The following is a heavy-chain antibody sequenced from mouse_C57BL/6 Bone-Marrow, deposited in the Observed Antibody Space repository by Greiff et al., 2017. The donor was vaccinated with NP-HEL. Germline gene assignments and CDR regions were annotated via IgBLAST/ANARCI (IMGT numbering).Heavy chain of an antibody. CDR1: GYSITSGYY. V-gene: IGHV3-6*01. CDR3: ARDDYYGRSPLWYFDV. Sequence: VQLQQSGPGLVKPSQSLSLTCSVTGYSITSGYYWNWIRQFPGNKLEWMGYISYDGSNNYNPSLKNRISITRDTSKNQFFLKLNSVTTEDTATYYCARDDYYGRSPLWYFDVWGTGTTVTVSS. CDR2: ISYDGSN. D-gene: IGHD1-1*01. J-gene: IGHJ1*03.